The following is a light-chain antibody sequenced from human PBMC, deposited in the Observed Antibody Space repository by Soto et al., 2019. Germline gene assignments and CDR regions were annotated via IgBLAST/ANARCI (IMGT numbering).Light chain of an antibody. CDR2: DVS. V-gene: IGLV2-14*01. CDR1: SSDVGGYNY. CDR3: SSYTSSSTLMV. J-gene: IGLJ2*01. Sequence: QSALTQPASVSGSPGQSITISCTGTSSDVGGYNYVSWYQQHPGKAPKLMIYDVSNRPSGVSNRFSGYKSGNTASLTISGLQSEYEADYYCSSYTSSSTLMVFGGGTKLTVL.